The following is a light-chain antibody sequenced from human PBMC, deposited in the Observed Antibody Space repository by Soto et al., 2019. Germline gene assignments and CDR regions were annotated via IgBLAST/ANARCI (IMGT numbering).Light chain of an antibody. CDR2: DAS. J-gene: IGKJ5*01. CDR1: QRIASL. V-gene: IGKV3-11*01. CDR3: HQRYDWPIT. Sequence: EIVLSQSPATMSLSPGDRDTLSCRASQRIASLLAWYQQKPGQAPRLLIHDASNRATGIPGRFSGSGSGTDFTLPISSLEPEDFTFYYCHQRYDWPITFGQGTRLEIK.